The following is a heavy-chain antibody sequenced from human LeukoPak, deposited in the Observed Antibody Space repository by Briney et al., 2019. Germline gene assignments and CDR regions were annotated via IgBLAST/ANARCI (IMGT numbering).Heavy chain of an antibody. J-gene: IGHJ6*03. CDR1: VVAPSIDR. Sequence: QPGRTLRLSSAPSVVAPSIDRISSVPEAPGQGRGGGANIKQDGREKYYVGFMKGRFTIFRDNAKNSLYLQMNSLRGEDTGVYYCARDPGDYSNYETHYHMDVWGKGTAVTVSS. V-gene: IGHV3-7*01. D-gene: IGHD4-11*01. CDR3: ARDPGDYSNYETHYHMDV. CDR2: IKQDGREK.